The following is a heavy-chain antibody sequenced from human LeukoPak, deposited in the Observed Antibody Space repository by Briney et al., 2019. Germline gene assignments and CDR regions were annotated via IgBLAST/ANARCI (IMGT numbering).Heavy chain of an antibody. J-gene: IGHJ4*02. CDR2: ISTYNGIP. CDR3: ARGDTIFGVVPPFFDY. D-gene: IGHD3-3*01. Sequence: ASVKVSCKASGYTFISFGISWVRRAPGQGLEWMGWISTYNGIPNFAQKFQGRVTMTTDTSTSTAYMELRSLRSDDSAVYYCARGDTIFGVVPPFFDYWGQGTLVTVSS. V-gene: IGHV1-18*01. CDR1: GYTFISFG.